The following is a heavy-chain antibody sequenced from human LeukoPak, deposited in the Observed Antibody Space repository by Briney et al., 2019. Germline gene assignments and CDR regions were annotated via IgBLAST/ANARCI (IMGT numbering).Heavy chain of an antibody. J-gene: IGHJ5*02. CDR3: AKDWSS. V-gene: IGHV3-30*18. D-gene: IGHD1-26*01. Sequence: QPGGSLRLSCAASGFTFSSYGMHWVRKAPGKGLEWVAVISYDGNNKYYADSVKGRFTISRDNSKNTLYLQMNSLRAEDTAVYYCAKDWSSWGQGTLVTVSS. CDR2: ISYDGNNK. CDR1: GFTFSSYG.